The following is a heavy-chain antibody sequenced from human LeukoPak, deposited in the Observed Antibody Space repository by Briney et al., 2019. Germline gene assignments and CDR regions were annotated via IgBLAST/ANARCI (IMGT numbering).Heavy chain of an antibody. J-gene: IGHJ5*02. CDR1: GYTFTSYG. CDR3: ARGVTLNWFQP. CDR2: ISAYNGNT. Sequence: GASVKVSCKASGYTFTSYGISWVRQAPGQGLEWMGWISAYNGNTNYAQKLQGRVTITADKSTSTAYMELSSLRSEDTAVYYCARGVTLNWFQPWGQGTLVPVSS. D-gene: IGHD3-16*02. V-gene: IGHV1-18*01.